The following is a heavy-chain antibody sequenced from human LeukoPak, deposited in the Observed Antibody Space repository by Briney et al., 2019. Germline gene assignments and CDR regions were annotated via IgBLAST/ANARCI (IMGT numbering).Heavy chain of an antibody. CDR1: GFTFSSYS. CDR2: ISSSSSYI. V-gene: IGHV3-21*04. D-gene: IGHD6-19*01. CDR3: AKRSAESSGYFDY. Sequence: GGSLRLSCAASGFTFSSYSMNWVRQAPGKGLEWVSSISSSSSYIYYADSVKGRFTISRDNAKNSLYLQMNSLRAEDTAVYYCAKRSAESSGYFDYWGQGTLVTVSS. J-gene: IGHJ4*02.